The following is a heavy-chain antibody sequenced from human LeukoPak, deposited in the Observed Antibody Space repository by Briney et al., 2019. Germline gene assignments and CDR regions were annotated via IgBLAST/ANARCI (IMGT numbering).Heavy chain of an antibody. CDR3: ARRTRFGDFIDY. D-gene: IGHD3-10*01. V-gene: IGHV4-34*01. Sequence: SETLSLTCAVSGASFSAYYWSWIRQPPEKGLEWLGEINHTGITDYNPSLKSRVTISVDTSKNQFSLRLSSMTAADSAVYYCARRTRFGDFIDYWGQGTLVTVSS. J-gene: IGHJ4*02. CDR1: GASFSAYY. CDR2: INHTGIT.